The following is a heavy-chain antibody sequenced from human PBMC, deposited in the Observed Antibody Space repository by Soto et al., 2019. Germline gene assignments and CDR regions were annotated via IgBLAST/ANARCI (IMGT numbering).Heavy chain of an antibody. V-gene: IGHV3-30*19. J-gene: IGHJ6*03. CDR2: ICYSGSNK. CDR3: ARDIVYSSSQAAMDV. Sequence: GGSLILSCAASGFTFSSYGMHWVRQAPGKGLEWVAVICYSGSNKYYADSVKGRFTISRHNSKNTLYLQMNSLRAEDTAVYYCARDIVYSSSQAAMDVWGKGTTVTVSS. D-gene: IGHD6-13*01. CDR1: GFTFSSYG.